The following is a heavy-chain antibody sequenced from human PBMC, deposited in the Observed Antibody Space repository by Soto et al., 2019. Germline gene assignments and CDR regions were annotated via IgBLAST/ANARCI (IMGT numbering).Heavy chain of an antibody. J-gene: IGHJ3*02. CDR1: GGSISSGGYS. CDR2: IYHSGST. Sequence: SETLSLTCAVSGGSISSGGYSWSWIRQPPGKGLEWIGYIYHSGSTYYNPSLKSRVTISVDRSKNQFSLKLSSVTAADTAVYYCARDLKVAGSSDYYAFDIWGQGTMVTVSS. D-gene: IGHD3-22*01. CDR3: ARDLKVAGSSDYYAFDI. V-gene: IGHV4-30-2*01.